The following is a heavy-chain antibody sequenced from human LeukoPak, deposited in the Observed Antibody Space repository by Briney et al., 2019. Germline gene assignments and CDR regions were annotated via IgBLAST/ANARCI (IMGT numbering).Heavy chain of an antibody. D-gene: IGHD2-2*01. CDR3: ARAGDIVVVPDNWFGP. J-gene: IGHJ5*02. CDR2: MNPNSGNT. Sequence: GASVKVSCKASGYTFTSYDINWVRQATGQGLEWMGWMNPNSGNTGYAQKFQGRVTMTRNTSISTAYMELSSLRSEDTAVYYCARAGDIVVVPDNWFGPWGQGTLVTVSS. V-gene: IGHV1-8*01. CDR1: GYTFTSYD.